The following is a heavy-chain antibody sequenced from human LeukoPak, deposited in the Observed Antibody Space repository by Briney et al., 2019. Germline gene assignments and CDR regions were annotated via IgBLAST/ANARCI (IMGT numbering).Heavy chain of an antibody. J-gene: IGHJ6*03. CDR2: IYYSGST. Sequence: PSETLSLTCTVSGGSISSHYWSWIRQPPGKGLKWIGYIYYSGSTNYNPSLKSRVTISVDTTKNQFSLKLSSVTAADTAVYYCARVGDEGAYYYYYMDVWGKGTTVTVSS. V-gene: IGHV4-59*11. D-gene: IGHD3-16*01. CDR3: ARVGDEGAYYYYYMDV. CDR1: GGSISSHY.